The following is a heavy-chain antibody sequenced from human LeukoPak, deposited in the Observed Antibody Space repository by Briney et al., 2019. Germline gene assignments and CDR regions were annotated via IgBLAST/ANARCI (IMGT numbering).Heavy chain of an antibody. Sequence: SETLSLTCAVYGGSFSGYYWSWIRQPPGKGLEWIGEINHSGSTNYNPSLKSRVTISVDTSKNQFSLKLSSVIAADTAVYYCARGGPYYDILTGYYPDNWFDPWGQGTLVTVSS. CDR1: GGSFSGYY. CDR3: ARGGPYYDILTGYYPDNWFDP. J-gene: IGHJ5*02. CDR2: INHSGST. V-gene: IGHV4-34*01. D-gene: IGHD3-9*01.